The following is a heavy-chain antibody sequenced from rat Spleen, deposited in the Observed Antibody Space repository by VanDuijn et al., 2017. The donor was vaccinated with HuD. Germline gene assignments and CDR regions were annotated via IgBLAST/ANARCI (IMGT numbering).Heavy chain of an antibody. CDR2: ISTGGGNT. V-gene: IGHV5-25*01. D-gene: IGHD1-2*01. CDR1: GFTFSDYY. J-gene: IGHJ2*01. Sequence: EVQLVESGGGLVQPGRSMKLSCAASGFTFSDYYMAWVRQAPTKGLEWIATISTGGGNTYYRDSVKGRFTISRDTAQNTLYLQMNSLQTGDTATYYCARADIASISTDGIWGQGVMVTVSS. CDR3: ARADIASISTDGI.